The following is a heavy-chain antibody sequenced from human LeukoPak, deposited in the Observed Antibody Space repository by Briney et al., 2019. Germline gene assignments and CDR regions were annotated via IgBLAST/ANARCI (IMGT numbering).Heavy chain of an antibody. V-gene: IGHV4-59*08. CDR1: GGSVSHYY. Sequence: SGTLSLNCNVSGGSVSHYYWSWIRQPPGKGLEWIWYIYYSGSTNYNSSLKMRVTISVYTSNNQFSLKLSSVTAADTAVYYCARRYCSGGSCYPDYWGQGTMVTVSS. CDR3: ARRYCSGGSCYPDY. J-gene: IGHJ4*02. CDR2: IYYSGST. D-gene: IGHD2-15*01.